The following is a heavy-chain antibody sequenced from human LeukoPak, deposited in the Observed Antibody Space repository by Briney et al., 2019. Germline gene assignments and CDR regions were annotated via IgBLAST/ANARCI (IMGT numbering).Heavy chain of an antibody. CDR2: ISWNSGSI. CDR1: GFTFDGYA. CDR3: AKLGDSSGSFDY. D-gene: IGHD3-22*01. J-gene: IGHJ4*02. Sequence: PGGSLRLSCAASGFTFDGYAMHWVRQAPGKGLEWVSGISWNSGSIGYADSVKGRFTISRDNAKNSLYLQMNSLRAEDMALYYCAKLGDSSGSFDYWGQGTLVTVSS. V-gene: IGHV3-9*03.